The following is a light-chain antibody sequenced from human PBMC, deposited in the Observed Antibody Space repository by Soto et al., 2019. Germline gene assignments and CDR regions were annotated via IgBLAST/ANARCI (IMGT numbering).Light chain of an antibody. J-gene: IGLJ1*01. V-gene: IGLV1-51*01. Sequence: QSVLTQPPSVSAAPGQKVTFSCSGSSSNIGNNYVSWYQQFPGTAPKLLIYDNNRRPSGIPDRFSGSKSGTSATLGITGLQTGDEADYYCGTWDSSLSAYVFGSGTKLTVL. CDR2: DNN. CDR3: GTWDSSLSAYV. CDR1: SSNIGNNY.